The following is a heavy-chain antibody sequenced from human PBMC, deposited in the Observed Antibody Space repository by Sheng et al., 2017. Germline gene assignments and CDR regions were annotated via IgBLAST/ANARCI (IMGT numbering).Heavy chain of an antibody. CDR3: ARDGDYDSSGYWYFDL. V-gene: IGHV3-66*02. CDR2: IYSGGST. D-gene: IGHD3-22*01. J-gene: IGHJ2*01. CDR1: GFTVSSNY. Sequence: EVQLVESGGGLVQPGGSLRLSCAASGFTVSSNYMSWVRQAPGKGLEWVSVIYSGGSTYYADSVKGRFTISRDNSKNTLYLQMNSLRAEDTAVYYCARDGDYDSSGYWYFDLWGRGTLVTVSS.